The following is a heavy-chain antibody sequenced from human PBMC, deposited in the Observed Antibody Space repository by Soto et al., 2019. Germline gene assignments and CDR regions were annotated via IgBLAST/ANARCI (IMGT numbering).Heavy chain of an antibody. D-gene: IGHD5-18*01. J-gene: IGHJ4*02. CDR3: AIARGSTYGFFDY. Sequence: DVQLLESGGGLVQPGGSLRLSCAASGFTFANHAMYWVRQAPGKGLEWVSSTRPGGDSTDYADSVKGRFTISRDNSKSTLYLQLNSLGVEDPAIYYCAIARGSTYGFFDYWGRGTLVTVSS. CDR2: TRPGGDST. V-gene: IGHV3-23*01. CDR1: GFTFANHA.